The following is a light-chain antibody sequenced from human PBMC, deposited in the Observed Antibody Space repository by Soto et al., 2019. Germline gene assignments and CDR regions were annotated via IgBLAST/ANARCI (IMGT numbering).Light chain of an antibody. CDR2: SAS. CDR3: QQYYSSPYT. V-gene: IGKV4-1*01. J-gene: IGKJ2*01. Sequence: DIVMTQSPDSLAVSLGERATINCKSSQSVLYSSNNRHYLTWYQQKPGQPPELLIYSASTRESGVPDRFSGSGSGTDVTRTISSLQAEDVAVYYCQQYYSSPYTFGQGTKLEIK. CDR1: QSVLYSSNNRHY.